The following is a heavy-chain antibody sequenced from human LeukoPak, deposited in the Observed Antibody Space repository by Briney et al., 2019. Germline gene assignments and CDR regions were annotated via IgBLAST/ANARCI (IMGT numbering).Heavy chain of an antibody. CDR2: ISGYNGNT. V-gene: IGHV1-18*01. CDR3: ATPVLRYFDWWHPFDY. CDR1: GYTFTTYN. Sequence: ASVKVSCKASGYTFTTYNINWVRQAPGQGLEWMGWISGYNGNTNYAQKLQGRVTMTEDTSTDTAYMELSSLRSEDTAVYYCATPVLRYFDWWHPFDYWGQGTLVTVSS. J-gene: IGHJ4*02. D-gene: IGHD3-9*01.